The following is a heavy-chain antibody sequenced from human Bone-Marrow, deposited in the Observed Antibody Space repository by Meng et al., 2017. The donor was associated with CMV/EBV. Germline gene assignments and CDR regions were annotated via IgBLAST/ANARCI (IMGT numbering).Heavy chain of an antibody. CDR3: ARSPTGAAHQTYYFDY. Sequence: GGSLRLSCAASGFTFSSYAMHWVRQAPGKGLEWVAVISYDGSNKYYADSVKGRFTISRDNSKNTLYLQMNSLRAEDTAVYYCARSPTGAAHQTYYFDYWGQGTLVTFSS. CDR2: ISYDGSNK. D-gene: IGHD6-6*01. CDR1: GFTFSSYA. V-gene: IGHV3-30-3*01. J-gene: IGHJ4*02.